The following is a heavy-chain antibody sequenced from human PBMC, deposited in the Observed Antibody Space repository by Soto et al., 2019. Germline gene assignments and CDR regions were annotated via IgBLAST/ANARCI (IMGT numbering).Heavy chain of an antibody. CDR3: AKDGEWYSSSPFDN. CDR2: ISYDGSNQ. Sequence: GGSLRLSCAASGFTLSSYGVHWVRQAPGKGLEWVAVISYDGSNQYYADSVKGRFTISRDNSKNTLYLQMNSLRAEDTAVYYCAKDGEWYSSSPFDNWGQGTLVTVSS. D-gene: IGHD6-19*01. CDR1: GFTLSSYG. J-gene: IGHJ4*02. V-gene: IGHV3-30*18.